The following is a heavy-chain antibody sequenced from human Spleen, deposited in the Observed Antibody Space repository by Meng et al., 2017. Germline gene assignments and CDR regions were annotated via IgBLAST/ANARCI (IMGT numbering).Heavy chain of an antibody. CDR2: INHSGST. J-gene: IGHJ4*02. Sequence: QVQLQQWGAGPLKPSETLSLPCAVYGGSFIGYYWSWIRQPPGKGLEWIGEINHSGSTNYNPSLKSRVTISVDTSKNQFSLKLSSVTAADTAVYYCARGRFSSSRRGVDYWGQGTLVTVSS. CDR1: GGSFIGYY. D-gene: IGHD6-6*01. CDR3: ARGRFSSSRRGVDY. V-gene: IGHV4-34*01.